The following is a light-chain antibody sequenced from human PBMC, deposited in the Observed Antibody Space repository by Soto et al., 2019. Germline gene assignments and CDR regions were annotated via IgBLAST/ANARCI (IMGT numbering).Light chain of an antibody. CDR3: QQYKNWPPIT. J-gene: IGKJ5*01. Sequence: EIVMTQSPATLSVSPGERATLSCRASQSVSGNLAWYQQKPGPAPRLLIYAASTRATGIPARFSGSGSGTEFTLTISSLQSEDFAVYYCQQYKNWPPITFGQGTRLEIK. V-gene: IGKV3-15*01. CDR1: QSVSGN. CDR2: AAS.